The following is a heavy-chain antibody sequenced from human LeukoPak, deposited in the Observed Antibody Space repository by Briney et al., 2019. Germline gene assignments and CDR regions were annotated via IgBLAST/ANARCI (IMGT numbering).Heavy chain of an antibody. J-gene: IGHJ4*02. CDR2: IYHSGST. V-gene: IGHV4-30-2*01. CDR3: ARQYTDALGSYNFDY. CDR1: GGSISSGGYS. D-gene: IGHD3-10*01. Sequence: PSETLSLTCAVSGGSISSGGYSWSWIRQPPGKGLEWIGYIYHSGSTYYNPSLKSRVTISVDRSKNQFSLKLSSVTAADTAVYYCARQYTDALGSYNFDYWGQGTLVTVSS.